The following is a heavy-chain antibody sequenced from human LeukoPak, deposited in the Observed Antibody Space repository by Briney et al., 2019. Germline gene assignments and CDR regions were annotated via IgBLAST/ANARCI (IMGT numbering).Heavy chain of an antibody. CDR2: MNPNSGNT. V-gene: IGHV1-8*01. J-gene: IGHJ4*02. D-gene: IGHD6-13*01. CDR1: GYTYTSYD. CDR3: ARWGIAAAGTSKFDY. Sequence: ASVKVSCKASGYTYTSYDINWVRQATGQGLEWMGWMNPNSGNTGYAQKFQGRVTMTRNTSISTAYMELSGLRSEDTAVYYCARWGIAAAGTSKFDYWGQGTLVTVSS.